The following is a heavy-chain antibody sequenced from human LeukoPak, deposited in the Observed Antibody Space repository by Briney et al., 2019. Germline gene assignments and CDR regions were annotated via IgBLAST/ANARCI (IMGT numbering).Heavy chain of an antibody. V-gene: IGHV1-2*02. CDR2: INPNSGGT. D-gene: IGHD4-17*01. Sequence: GASVKVSCKASGYTFTGYYMHWVRQAPGQGLEWMGWINPNSGGTNYAQKFQGRVTMTRDTSISTAYMELSRLRSDDTAAYYCARRLRFDYYYGMDVWGQGTTVTVSS. CDR3: ARRLRFDYYYGMDV. CDR1: GYTFTGYY. J-gene: IGHJ6*02.